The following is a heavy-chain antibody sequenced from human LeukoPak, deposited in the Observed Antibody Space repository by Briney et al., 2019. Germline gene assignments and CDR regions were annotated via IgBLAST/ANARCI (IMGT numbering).Heavy chain of an antibody. Sequence: PSETLSLTPAVYGGSLSDYSWSWIREPPGRGLEWLGEIKHSGRTNYNTSLMSRVSISVETSKNTSSLKRSSVTAADTAVYYCARGRSIADPRARCWFDPWGQGTLVTVSS. V-gene: IGHV4-34*01. CDR1: GGSLSDYS. CDR3: ARGRSIADPRARCWFDP. J-gene: IGHJ5*02. D-gene: IGHD6-6*01. CDR2: IKHSGRT.